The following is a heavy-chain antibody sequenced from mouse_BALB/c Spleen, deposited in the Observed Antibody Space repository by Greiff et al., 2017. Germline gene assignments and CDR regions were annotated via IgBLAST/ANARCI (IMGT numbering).Heavy chain of an antibody. CDR2: IYPGDGDT. Sequence: QVQLQQSGPELVKPGASVKISCKASGYAFSSSWMNWVKQRPGQGLEWIGRIYPGDGDTNYNGKFKGKATLTADKSSSTAYMQLSSLTSVDSAVYFCANYDYFYAMDYWGQGTSVTVSS. J-gene: IGHJ4*01. D-gene: IGHD2-4*01. V-gene: IGHV1-82*01. CDR1: GYAFSSSW. CDR3: ANYDYFYAMDY.